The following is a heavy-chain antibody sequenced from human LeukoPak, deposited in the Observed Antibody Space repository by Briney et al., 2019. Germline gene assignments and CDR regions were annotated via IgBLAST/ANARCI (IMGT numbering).Heavy chain of an antibody. D-gene: IGHD2-2*01. V-gene: IGHV1-18*01. CDR3: ARVVCSSTSCSGPFDY. J-gene: IGHJ4*02. CDR2: ISAYNGNT. Sequence: ASVKVSCKASGYTFTSYGISWVRQAPGQGLEWMGWISAYNGNTNYAQKLQGRVTMTTDTSTSTAYMELRSLGSDDTAVYYCARVVCSSTSCSGPFDYWGQGTLVTVSS. CDR1: GYTFTSYG.